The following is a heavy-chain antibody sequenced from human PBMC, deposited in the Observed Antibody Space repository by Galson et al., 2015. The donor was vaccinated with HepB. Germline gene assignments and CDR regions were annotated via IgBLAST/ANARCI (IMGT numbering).Heavy chain of an antibody. CDR3: ASWMVAVAGRGLDF. J-gene: IGHJ4*02. CDR2: INQDGSEA. CDR1: GFTLANYW. V-gene: IGHV3-7*01. D-gene: IGHD6-19*01. Sequence: SLRLSCAVSGFTLANYWMSWVRQAPGKGLEWVANINQDGSEAYYSDSVKGRFTVSRDNAKNSLYLQMNSLRGEDTAVYYCASWMVAVAGRGLDFWGQGTLVTVSS.